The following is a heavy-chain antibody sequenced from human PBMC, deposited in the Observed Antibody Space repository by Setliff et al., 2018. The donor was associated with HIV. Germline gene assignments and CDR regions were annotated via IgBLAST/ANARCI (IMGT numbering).Heavy chain of an antibody. CDR1: GYILTSHY. V-gene: IGHV1-46*01. D-gene: IGHD2-2*02. CDR2: INPSGGST. CDR3: ARDLFGSWYTGSSGLAH. Sequence: ASVKVSCKASGYILTSHYMHWVRQAPGQGLEWMGIINPSGGSTSYAQKFQGRVTMTRDTSTRTVHMELSSLRSEDTAVYYCARDLFGSWYTGSSGLAHWGQGTLVTVSS. J-gene: IGHJ4*02.